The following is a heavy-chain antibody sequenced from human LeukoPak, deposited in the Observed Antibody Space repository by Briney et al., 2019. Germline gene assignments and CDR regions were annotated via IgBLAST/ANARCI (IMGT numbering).Heavy chain of an antibody. V-gene: IGHV3-11*04. J-gene: IGHJ6*02. CDR1: GFTFTDYY. CDR3: ARDRHPVSTVVTEYGMDV. CDR2: ISGSGTTI. D-gene: IGHD4-23*01. Sequence: GGSLRLSCAASGFTFTDYYMGWIRQAPGKGLEWLSYISGSGTTIFYADSAKGRFTISRDNAKNSVDLQMNSLRAEDTAVYYCARDRHPVSTVVTEYGMDVWGQGTTVTVSS.